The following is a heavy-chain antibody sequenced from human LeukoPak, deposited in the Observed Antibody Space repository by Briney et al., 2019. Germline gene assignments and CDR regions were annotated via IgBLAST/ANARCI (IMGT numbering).Heavy chain of an antibody. Sequence: PSGTLSLTCAVSGGSISSSNWWSWVRQPPGKGLEWIGEIYHSGSTNYNPSLKSRVTISVDKSKNQFSLKLSSVTAADTAVYYCARVFGGPRGFYYFDYWGQGTLVTVSS. J-gene: IGHJ4*02. CDR2: IYHSGST. D-gene: IGHD3-10*02. CDR3: ARVFGGPRGFYYFDY. V-gene: IGHV4-4*02. CDR1: GGSISSSNW.